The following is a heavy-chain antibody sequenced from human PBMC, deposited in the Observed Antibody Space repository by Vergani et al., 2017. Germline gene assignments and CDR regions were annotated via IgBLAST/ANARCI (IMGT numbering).Heavy chain of an antibody. CDR2: INPNSGGT. D-gene: IGHD3-22*01. CDR3: ARADYDSSGYDAFDI. V-gene: IGHV1-2*02. J-gene: IGHJ3*02. CDR1: GYTFTGYY. Sequence: QVQLVQSGAEVKKPGASVKVSCKASGYTFTGYYMHWVRQAPGQGLEWMGWINPNSGGTNYAQKFQGRVTMTRDTSISTAYMELSSLRSEDTAVYYCARADYDSSGYDAFDIWGQGTMVTVSS.